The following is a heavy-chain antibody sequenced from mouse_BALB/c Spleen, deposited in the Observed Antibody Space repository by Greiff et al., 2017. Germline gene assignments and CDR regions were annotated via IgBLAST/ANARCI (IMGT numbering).Heavy chain of an antibody. CDR3: ARGHYYGSSYRDWYFDV. D-gene: IGHD1-1*01. V-gene: IGHV5-6-5*01. J-gene: IGHJ1*01. CDR1: GFTFSSYA. CDR2: ISSGGST. Sequence: DVKLVESGGGLVKPGGSLKLSCAASGFTFSSYAMSWVRQTPEKRLEWVASISSGGSTYYPDSVKGRFTISRDNARNILYLQMSSLRSEDTAMYYCARGHYYGSSYRDWYFDVWGAGTTVTVSS.